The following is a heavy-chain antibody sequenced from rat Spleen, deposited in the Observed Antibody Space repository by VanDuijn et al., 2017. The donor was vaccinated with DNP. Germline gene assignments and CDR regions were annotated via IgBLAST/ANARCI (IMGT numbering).Heavy chain of an antibody. J-gene: IGHJ4*01. V-gene: IGHV3-3*01. Sequence: EVQLQESGPGLVKPSQSLSLICSVTGYSITSSYRWNWIRKFPGNKLEWMGSINSAGTTKYNPSLKSRVFITRDTSKNQFFLHLNSVTTEDTATYHCARWPGYNPPYAMDAWGQGTSVTVSS. CDR3: ARWPGYNPPYAMDA. D-gene: IGHD1-4*01. CDR1: GYSITSSYR. CDR2: INSAGTT.